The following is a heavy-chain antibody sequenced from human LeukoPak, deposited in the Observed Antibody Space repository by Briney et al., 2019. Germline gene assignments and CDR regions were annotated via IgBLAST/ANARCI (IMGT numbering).Heavy chain of an antibody. CDR2: ISGSGGST. D-gene: IGHD4-17*01. V-gene: IGHV3-23*01. J-gene: IGHJ4*02. CDR1: GFTFSSYA. CDR3: ARQKTTVTTAYFDY. Sequence: RAGGSLRLSCAASGFTFSSYAMNWVRQAPGKGLEWVSAISGSGGSTYYADSVKGRFTISRDNSKNTLYLQMNNLRAEDTAVYYCARQKTTVTTAYFDYWGQGTLVTVSS.